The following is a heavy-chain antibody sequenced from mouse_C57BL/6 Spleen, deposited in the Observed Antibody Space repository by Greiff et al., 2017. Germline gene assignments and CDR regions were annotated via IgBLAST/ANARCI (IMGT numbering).Heavy chain of an antibody. CDR1: GFTFTAYH. Sequence: EVKVVESGGGLVQPGGSLSLSCAASGFTFTAYHMSWVRQPQGKTLEWLGFFRNKANGYTTEYSASVKGRFTISRDNSQCIFYLQLNALRADDSATYYYARYNSYLYYAMDYWGQGTSVTVSS. CDR3: ARYNSYLYYAMDY. CDR2: FRNKANGYTT. D-gene: IGHD2-12*01. J-gene: IGHJ4*01. V-gene: IGHV7-3*01.